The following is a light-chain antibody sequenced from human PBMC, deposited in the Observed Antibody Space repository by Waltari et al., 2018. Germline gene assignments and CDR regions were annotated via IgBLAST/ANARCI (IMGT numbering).Light chain of an antibody. CDR1: QSVSSSY. V-gene: IGKV3-20*01. CDR3: QQYGSSPFT. Sequence: DIVLTQSPGPLSLSPGERATLSCRASQSVSSSYLAWYQQKPGQAPRLLIYGASSRATGIPDRFSGSGSGTDFTLTISRREPEDFAVYYCQQYGSSPFTFGPGTKVDIK. CDR2: GAS. J-gene: IGKJ3*01.